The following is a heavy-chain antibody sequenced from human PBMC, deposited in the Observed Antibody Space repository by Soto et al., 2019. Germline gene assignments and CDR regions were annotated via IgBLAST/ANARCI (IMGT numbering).Heavy chain of an antibody. V-gene: IGHV3-23*01. CDR2: ISDNGGAT. Sequence: GGSLRLSCTASGFTFSSYDMSWGRQAPGKGLEWVSVISDNGGATYYVDSVKGRFTISRDNSRNILYLQMNSLRVEDTAVYYCTKRLGSTATTYGDSWGQGTLVTVSS. CDR3: TKRLGSTATTYGDS. J-gene: IGHJ4*02. CDR1: GFTFSSYD. D-gene: IGHD1-1*01.